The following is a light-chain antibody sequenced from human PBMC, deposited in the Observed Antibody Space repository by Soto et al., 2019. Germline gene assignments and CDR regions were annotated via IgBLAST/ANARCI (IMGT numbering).Light chain of an antibody. CDR1: SSNIGAGYD. CDR2: GNS. J-gene: IGLJ1*01. V-gene: IGLV1-40*01. CDR3: QSYDSSLSAPYV. Sequence: QCVLTQPASVSGAPVERGTISCTGSSSNIGAGYDVHWYQQLPGTAPKLLIYGNSNRPSGVPDRFSGSKSGTSASLAITGLQAEDEADYYCQSYDSSLSAPYVFGTGTKVTVL.